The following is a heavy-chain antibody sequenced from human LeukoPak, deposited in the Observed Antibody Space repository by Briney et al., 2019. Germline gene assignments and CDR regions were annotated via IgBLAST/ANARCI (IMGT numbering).Heavy chain of an antibody. CDR2: ISSSSSTI. V-gene: IGHV3-48*02. Sequence: GGSLRLSCAASGFTFSSYSMNWVRQAPGKGLEWVSYISSSSSTIYYADSVKGRFTISRDNAKNSLCLQMNSLRDEDTAVYYCGSRNDSRGSYPDYWGQGTLVTVSS. J-gene: IGHJ4*02. D-gene: IGHD3-22*01. CDR3: GSRNDSRGSYPDY. CDR1: GFTFSSYS.